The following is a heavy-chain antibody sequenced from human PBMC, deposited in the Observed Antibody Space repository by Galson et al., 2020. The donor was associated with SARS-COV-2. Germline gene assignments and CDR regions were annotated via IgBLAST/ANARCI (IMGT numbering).Heavy chain of an antibody. J-gene: IGHJ4*02. Sequence: ASVKVSCKASGYTFTSHYMHWVRQAPGQGLEWMGIINPSGGSTTYAQKFQGRVTMTRDTSTSTVYMDLSSLRSEDTAVYYCARELLTTVTTSFDYWGQGTLVTVSS. CDR2: INPSGGST. CDR1: GYTFTSHY. CDR3: ARELLTTVTTSFDY. D-gene: IGHD4-17*01. V-gene: IGHV1-46*03.